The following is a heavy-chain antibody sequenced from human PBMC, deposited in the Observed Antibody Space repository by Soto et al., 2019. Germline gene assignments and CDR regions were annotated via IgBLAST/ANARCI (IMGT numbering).Heavy chain of an antibody. D-gene: IGHD3-22*01. J-gene: IGHJ3*02. CDR3: AGEGYYDSSGYPIYAFDI. Sequence: ASVKVSCKASGYTFTSYGISWVRQAPGPGLEWMGWISAYNGNTNYAQKLQGRVTMTTDTSTSTAYMELRSLRSDDTAVYYCAGEGYYDSSGYPIYAFDIWGQGTMVTVSS. CDR2: ISAYNGNT. CDR1: GYTFTSYG. V-gene: IGHV1-18*04.